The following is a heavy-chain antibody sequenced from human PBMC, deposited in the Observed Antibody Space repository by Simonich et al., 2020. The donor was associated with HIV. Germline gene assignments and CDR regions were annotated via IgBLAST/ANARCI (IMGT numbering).Heavy chain of an antibody. V-gene: IGHV4-34*01. CDR2: INHSEST. CDR3: ARLTAGGLGEYFQH. D-gene: IGHD6-13*01. CDR1: GGSFSGYY. J-gene: IGHJ1*01. Sequence: QVQLQQWGAGLLKPSETLSLTCAVYGGSFSGYYWSWIRQPPGKGLVWIGEINHSESTNYNPSLKSRITISVDTSKNQFSLKLSSVTAADTAVYYCARLTAGGLGEYFQHWGQGTLVTVSS.